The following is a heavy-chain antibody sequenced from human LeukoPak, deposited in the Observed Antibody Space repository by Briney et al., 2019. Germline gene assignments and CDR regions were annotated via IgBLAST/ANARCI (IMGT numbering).Heavy chain of an antibody. CDR2: INAGNGNT. V-gene: IGHV1-3*03. J-gene: IGHJ4*02. CDR3: ARDLCSGGSCYRPYFDY. Sequence: ASVKVSCKASGYTFTSYYMHWVRQAPGQRLEWMGWINAGNGNTKYSQEFQGRVTITRDTSASTAYMELSSLRSEDMAVYYCARDLCSGGSCYRPYFDYWGQGTLVSVSS. D-gene: IGHD2-15*01. CDR1: GYTFTSYY.